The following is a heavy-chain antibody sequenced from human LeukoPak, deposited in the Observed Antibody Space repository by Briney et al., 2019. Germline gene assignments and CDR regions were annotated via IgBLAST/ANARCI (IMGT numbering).Heavy chain of an antibody. CDR2: ISWNSGSI. J-gene: IGHJ6*02. V-gene: IGHV3-9*01. CDR1: GFTFDDYA. CDR3: AKDQSADIVATMDYYYGMDV. D-gene: IGHD5-12*01. Sequence: GGSLRLSCAASGFTFDDYAMRWVRHAGGKGVEWVSGISWNSGSIYYADSVKGRFTISIDNAKNSLYLQMNSLRAEDTALYYCAKDQSADIVATMDYYYGMDVWGQGTTVTVSS.